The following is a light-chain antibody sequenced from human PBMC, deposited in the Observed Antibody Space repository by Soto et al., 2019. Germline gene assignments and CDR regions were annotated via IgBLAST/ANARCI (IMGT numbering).Light chain of an antibody. CDR1: QGISNF. CDR3: QKYNSAPSLT. CDR2: AAS. J-gene: IGKJ4*01. V-gene: IGKV1-27*01. Sequence: DIQMTQSPSSLSASVGDRVTITCRASQGISNFLACYQQRPGKVPKVLIYAASTLQSGVPSRFSGSGSGTEFTLTISSLQPEDVATYYCQKYNSAPSLTFGGGTKVEIK.